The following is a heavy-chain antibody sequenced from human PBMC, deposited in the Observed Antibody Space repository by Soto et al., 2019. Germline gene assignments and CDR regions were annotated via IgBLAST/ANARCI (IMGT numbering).Heavy chain of an antibody. CDR3: ARSQGSSTSLEIYYYCYYGMDV. CDR2: IIPIPVTA. J-gene: IGHJ6*02. V-gene: IGHV1-69*01. CDR1: GGTFGSYA. Sequence: QVQLVQSGAEVKKPGSSVKVSCKASGGTFGSYAISWVRQAPGQGLEWMGGIIPIPVTANYAQKLQGRVTIAADESTSTAYMELSSLRSEDTAVYYCARSQGSSTSLEIYYYCYYGMDVWGQGTTVTVSS. D-gene: IGHD2-2*01.